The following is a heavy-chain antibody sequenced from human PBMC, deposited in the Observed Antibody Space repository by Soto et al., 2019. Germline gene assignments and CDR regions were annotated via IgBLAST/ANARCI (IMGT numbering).Heavy chain of an antibody. V-gene: IGHV2-5*02. D-gene: IGHD6-19*01. J-gene: IGHJ4*02. CDR2: LYWDDDN. CDR1: GFSLTTTGVG. CDR3: THSSGWILDS. Sequence: QITLKESGPTLVKPTQTLTLTCTFSGFSLTTTGVGVSWIRQPPGKALEWLAVLYWDDDNRYSPSLKTRLTITKDTSKHQVVLTMTNMDPVDTGTYYGTHSSGWILDSWGQGTLVTVSS.